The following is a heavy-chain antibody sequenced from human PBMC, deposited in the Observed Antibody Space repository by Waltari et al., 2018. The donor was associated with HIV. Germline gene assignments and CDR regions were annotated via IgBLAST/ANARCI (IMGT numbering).Heavy chain of an antibody. J-gene: IGHJ4*02. CDR3: AKEAVIVVDDYYFDY. D-gene: IGHD3-22*01. CDR2: ISNTGYDN. V-gene: IGHV3-30*18. Sequence: QVQLVESGGGVVQPGRSLRLSCVASGFSFSEYGMDWVRQAPGKGLEWVATISNTGYDNYLSDSVKGRFTVSRDNSKNTLYLQMSGLRAEDTAVYFCAKEAVIVVDDYYFDYWGQGTLVTVSS. CDR1: GFSFSEYG.